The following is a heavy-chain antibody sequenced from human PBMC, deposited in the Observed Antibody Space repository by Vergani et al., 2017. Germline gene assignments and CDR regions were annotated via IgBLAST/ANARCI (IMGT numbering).Heavy chain of an antibody. J-gene: IGHJ5*02. CDR3: ARGRGYSYGGGWFDP. CDR1: GAYVGSGGYY. CDR2: IYYSGTT. V-gene: IGHV4-31*03. Sequence: QVQLQESGPGLVKASQTLSLTCSVSGAYVGSGGYYWSWVRQRPGMGLDWIGYIYYSGTTYYNPSLESRLTISLDTSENHLSLKLTSVTAADTAVYYCARGRGYSYGGGWFDPWGQGTLVTVSS. D-gene: IGHD5-18*01.